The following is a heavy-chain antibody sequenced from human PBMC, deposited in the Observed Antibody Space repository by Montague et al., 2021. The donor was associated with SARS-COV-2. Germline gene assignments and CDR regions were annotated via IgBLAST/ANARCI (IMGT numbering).Heavy chain of an antibody. V-gene: IGHV4-59*01. D-gene: IGHD5-18*01. J-gene: IGHJ6*02. CDR3: ASQEVDTAMDRNYYYYGMDV. Sequence: SETLSLTCTVSGGSICSYYWSWIRQPPGKGLEWIGYIYYSGSTNYNPSLKSRVTISVDTSENQFSLKLSSVTAADTAVYYCASQEVDTAMDRNYYYYGMDVWGQGTTVTVSS. CDR2: IYYSGST. CDR1: GGSICSYY.